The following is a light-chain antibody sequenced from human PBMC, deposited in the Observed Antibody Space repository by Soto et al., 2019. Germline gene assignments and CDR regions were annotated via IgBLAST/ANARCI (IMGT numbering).Light chain of an antibody. J-gene: IGLJ1*01. Sequence: QSLLTQPASVSGSPGQSITISCAGTSSDIGGYNYVSWYQQHPGKAPKVMIYEVSNRPSGVSNRFSGSKSGNTASLTISGLQAEDEADYYCSSYTSSSTLYGFGSGTKVTVL. CDR1: SSDIGGYNY. CDR2: EVS. CDR3: SSYTSSSTLYG. V-gene: IGLV2-14*01.